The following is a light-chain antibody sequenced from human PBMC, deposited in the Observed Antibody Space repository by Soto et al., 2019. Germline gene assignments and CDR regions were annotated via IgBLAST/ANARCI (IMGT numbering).Light chain of an antibody. V-gene: IGKV1-39*01. CDR3: QQCYSTTIT. CDR2: AAS. Sequence: HMTHSPASLSAAWREPGSITCGASQSISSYLNWYQQKPGKAPKLPIYAASSLQSGVPSRFSGSGSGTDFTLTTSMLQPEDFATYYCQQCYSTTITFGQGTRLDIK. CDR1: QSISSY. J-gene: IGKJ5*01.